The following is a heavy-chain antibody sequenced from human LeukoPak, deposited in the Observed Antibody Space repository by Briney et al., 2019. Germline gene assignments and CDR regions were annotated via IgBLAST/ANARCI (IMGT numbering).Heavy chain of an antibody. Sequence: SETLSLTCTVSGGSISSYYWSWIRQPAGKGLEWIGRIYTSGSTNYNPSLKSRVTMSVDTSKNQFSLKLSSVTAADTAVYYCAREQPHFDFWSNYLEGNWFDPWGQGTLVTVSS. CDR2: IYTSGST. J-gene: IGHJ5*02. D-gene: IGHD3-3*01. CDR3: AREQPHFDFWSNYLEGNWFDP. CDR1: GGSISSYY. V-gene: IGHV4-4*07.